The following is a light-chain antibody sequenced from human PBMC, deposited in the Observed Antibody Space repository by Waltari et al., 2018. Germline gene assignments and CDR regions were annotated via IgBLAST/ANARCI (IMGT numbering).Light chain of an antibody. J-gene: IGKJ2*01. CDR2: VAS. V-gene: IGKV3-20*01. CDR3: QQYGGSPLYT. Sequence: EIVLTQFPGTLSLSPGERAPLSCRASQRVDNNYLTWDQKKPGQAPRLLIYVASTRASGIPDRFSGSGSGTDFTLTISRLEPEDFAVYYCQQYGGSPLYTFGQGTKV. CDR1: QRVDNNY.